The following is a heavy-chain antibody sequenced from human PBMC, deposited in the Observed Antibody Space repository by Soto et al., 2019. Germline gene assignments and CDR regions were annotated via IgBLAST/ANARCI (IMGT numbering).Heavy chain of an antibody. CDR1: GFTFSNAW. CDR2: IKSKTDGGTT. V-gene: IGHV3-15*01. J-gene: IGHJ6*02. CDR3: TTAPTKCITMIVEGGYYYYAMDV. Sequence: EVSLRLSCAASGFTFSNAWMSWVRQAPGKGLEWVGRIKSKTDGGTTDYAAPVKGRFTISRDDSKNTLYLQMNSLKTEDTAVYYCTTAPTKCITMIVEGGYYYYAMDVWGQGTTVTGSS. D-gene: IGHD3-22*01.